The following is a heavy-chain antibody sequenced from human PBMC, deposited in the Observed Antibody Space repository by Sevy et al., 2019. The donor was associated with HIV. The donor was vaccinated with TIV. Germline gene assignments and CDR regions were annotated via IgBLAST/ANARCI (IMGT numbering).Heavy chain of an antibody. CDR2: FSWNDDK. D-gene: IGHD6-6*01. CDR1: GFSLSTTGVG. J-gene: IGHJ4*02. Sequence: SGPTLVNPTETLTLTCTFSGFSLSTTGVGVGWIRQPPGKALEWLALFSWNDDKRYSPSLKSRLTITKDTSKNQVVLTMTNMDPVDTATYYCAYTDGIALRPTYWGQGTLVTVSS. CDR3: AYTDGIALRPTY. V-gene: IGHV2-5*01.